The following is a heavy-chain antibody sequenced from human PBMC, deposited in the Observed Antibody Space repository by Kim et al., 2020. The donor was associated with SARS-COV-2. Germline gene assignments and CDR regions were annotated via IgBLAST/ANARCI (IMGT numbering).Heavy chain of an antibody. CDR2: INNVNGNA. V-gene: IGHV1-3*04. CDR1: GYTFTNYA. D-gene: IGHD3-10*01. Sequence: ASVKVSCKTSGYTFTNYAIHWVRQAPGQSLEWMGWINNVNGNAKYSQKFQGRVTITRDTSASTVSMELSSLRSEDTAVYSCAREGPPYYHWDMDVWGKGTTVTVSS. CDR3: AREGPPYYHWDMDV. J-gene: IGHJ6*03.